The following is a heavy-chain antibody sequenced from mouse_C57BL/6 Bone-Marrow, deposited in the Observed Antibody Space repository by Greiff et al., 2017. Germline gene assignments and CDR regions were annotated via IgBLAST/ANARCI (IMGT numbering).Heavy chain of an antibody. CDR1: GYTFTDYY. Sequence: VKLMESGAELVRPGASVKLSCKASGYTFTDYYINWVKQRPGQGLEWIARMYPGSGNTYYNEKFKGKATLTAEKSSSTAYMQLSSLTSEDSAVYFCARGGLYYFDYWGQGTTLTVSS. CDR2: MYPGSGNT. J-gene: IGHJ2*01. V-gene: IGHV1-76*01. D-gene: IGHD1-1*02. CDR3: ARGGLYYFDY.